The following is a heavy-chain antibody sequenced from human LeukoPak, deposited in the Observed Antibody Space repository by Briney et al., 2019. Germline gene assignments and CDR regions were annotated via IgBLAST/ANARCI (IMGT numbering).Heavy chain of an antibody. Sequence: ASVTVSCTVSGYTLTELSMHWVRQAPGKGIEWMGGFDPEDGETIYAQKFQGRVTMTEDTSTDTAYMELSSLRSEDTAVYYCATTASNSGYDLGWFDPWGQGTLVTVSS. CDR1: GYTLTELS. D-gene: IGHD5-12*01. CDR2: FDPEDGET. J-gene: IGHJ5*02. CDR3: ATTASNSGYDLGWFDP. V-gene: IGHV1-24*01.